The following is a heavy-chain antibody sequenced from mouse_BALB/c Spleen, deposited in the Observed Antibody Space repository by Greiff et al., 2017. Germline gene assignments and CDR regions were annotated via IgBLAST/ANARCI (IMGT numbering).Heavy chain of an antibody. V-gene: IGHV1-14*01. J-gene: IGHJ3*01. D-gene: IGHD2-12*01. CDR2: INPYNDGT. CDR1: GYTFTSYV. CDR3: AFTTGFAY. Sequence: LVESGPELVKPGASVKMSCKASGYTFTSYVMHWVKQKPGQGLEWIGYINPYNDGTKYNEKFKGKATLTADTSSSTAYMQLSSLTSEDSAVYFCAFTTGFAYWGQGTLVTVSA.